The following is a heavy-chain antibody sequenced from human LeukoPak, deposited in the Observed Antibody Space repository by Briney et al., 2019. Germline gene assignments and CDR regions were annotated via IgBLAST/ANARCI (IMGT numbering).Heavy chain of an antibody. CDR1: GYTFTSYG. J-gene: IGHJ6*03. Sequence: ASVKVSCKASGYTFTSYGISWVREAPGQGLEWMGWISAYNGNTNYAQKLQGRVTMTTDTSTSTAYMELRSLRSDDTAVYYCARGHYYDSLYYMDVWGKGTTVTVSS. CDR2: ISAYNGNT. V-gene: IGHV1-18*01. D-gene: IGHD3-22*01. CDR3: ARGHYYDSLYYMDV.